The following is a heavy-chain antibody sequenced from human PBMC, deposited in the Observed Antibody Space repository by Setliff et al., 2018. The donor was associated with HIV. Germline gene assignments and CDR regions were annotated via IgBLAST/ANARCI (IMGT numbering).Heavy chain of an antibody. Sequence: SETLSLTCAVYGGSSYYWTWIRQSPGKGLEWIGEFNHGRSTNNNPSLKSRVTISGDTTKNQFSLKLTSVTAADTAVYYCARGGRSTVATWAWFDPWGQETLVTVST. J-gene: IGHJ5*02. V-gene: IGHV4-34*01. CDR2: FNHGRST. CDR3: ARGGRSTVATWAWFDP. CDR1: GGSSYY. D-gene: IGHD4-4*01.